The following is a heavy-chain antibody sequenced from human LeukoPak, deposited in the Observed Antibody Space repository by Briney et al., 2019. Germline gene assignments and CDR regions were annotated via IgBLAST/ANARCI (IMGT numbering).Heavy chain of an antibody. CDR3: ARLKGYRTSTHDY. Sequence: SETLSLTCSVSGASISSDYWSWIRQPPGKGLEWIGYIYYTGITNYNPSLKSRITISVDTSKNQFSLKLSSVTAADTAVYYCARLKGYRTSTHDYWGQGTLVTVSS. V-gene: IGHV4-59*08. CDR2: IYYTGIT. CDR1: GASISSDY. J-gene: IGHJ4*02. D-gene: IGHD3-16*02.